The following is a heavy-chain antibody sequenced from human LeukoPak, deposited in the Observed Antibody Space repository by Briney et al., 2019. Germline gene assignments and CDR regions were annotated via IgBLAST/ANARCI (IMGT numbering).Heavy chain of an antibody. D-gene: IGHD3-22*01. J-gene: IGHJ5*02. CDR3: AKTGGADSNGDYYRWLAP. CDR1: GGSFSGYV. V-gene: IGHV4-34*01. CDR2: FHYSGIA. Sequence: SETLSLTCGVFGGSFSGYVWSWIRQPPGKGLEWIGYFHYSGIATYNPSLKSRVTISSDTSKNQFSLKMNFVTAADTAFYYCAKTGGADSNGDYYRWLAPWGEGTLVTVSS.